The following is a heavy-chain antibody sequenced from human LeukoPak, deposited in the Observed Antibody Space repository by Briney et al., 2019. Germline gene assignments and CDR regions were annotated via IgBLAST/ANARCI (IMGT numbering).Heavy chain of an antibody. Sequence: GGSLRLSCAASGFTFSSYSMNWVRQAPGKGLVWVSGINSDGRSTRYADSVQGRFTISRDNAKNTLYMQMNSLRAEDTAVYYCASYNWNFVNDYWGQGTLVTVSS. CDR2: INSDGRST. CDR1: GFTFSSYS. CDR3: ASYNWNFVNDY. D-gene: IGHD1-7*01. J-gene: IGHJ4*02. V-gene: IGHV3-74*01.